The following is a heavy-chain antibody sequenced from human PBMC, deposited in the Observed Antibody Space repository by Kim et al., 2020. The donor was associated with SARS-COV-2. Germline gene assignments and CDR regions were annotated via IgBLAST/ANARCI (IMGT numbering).Heavy chain of an antibody. Sequence: ASVKVSCKASGYTFTGYYMHWVRQAPGQGLEWMGRINPNSGGTNYAQKFQGRVTMTRDTSISTAYMELSRLRSDDTAVYYCARRLYMITFGGVIVHDAFDIWGQATMVTVSS. J-gene: IGHJ3*02. CDR1: GYTFTGYY. CDR2: INPNSGGT. D-gene: IGHD3-16*02. V-gene: IGHV1-2*06. CDR3: ARRLYMITFGGVIVHDAFDI.